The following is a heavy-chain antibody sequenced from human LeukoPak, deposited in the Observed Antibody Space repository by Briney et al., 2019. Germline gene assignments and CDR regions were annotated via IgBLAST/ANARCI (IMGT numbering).Heavy chain of an antibody. V-gene: IGHV1-69*13. CDR1: GGTFSSYA. CDR2: IIPIFGTA. Sequence: SVKVSCKASGGTFSSYAISWARQAPGQGLEWMGGIIPIFGTANYAQKFQGRVTITADESTSTAYMELSSLRSEDTAVYYCASKHDSSGYTLGGWGQGTLVTVSS. D-gene: IGHD3-22*01. J-gene: IGHJ4*02. CDR3: ASKHDSSGYTLGG.